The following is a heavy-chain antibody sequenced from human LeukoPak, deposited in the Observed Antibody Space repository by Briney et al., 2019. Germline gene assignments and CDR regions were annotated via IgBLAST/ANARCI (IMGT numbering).Heavy chain of an antibody. CDR3: SLITRVRGVIFPYDP. V-gene: IGHV1-46*01. CDR1: GYTFTSYY. J-gene: IGHJ5*02. D-gene: IGHD3-10*01. Sequence: ASVKVSCKAPGYTFTSYYMHWVRQAPGQGLEWMGIINPIVGSTNYAQKFQGRVTLTRDMSTSTVYMELSSPRSEETGVYYCSLITRVRGVIFPYDPWGQGTLVTVSS. CDR2: INPIVGST.